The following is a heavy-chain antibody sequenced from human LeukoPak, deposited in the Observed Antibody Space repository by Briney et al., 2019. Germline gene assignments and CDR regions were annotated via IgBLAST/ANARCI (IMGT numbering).Heavy chain of an antibody. CDR2: IYYSGST. V-gene: IGHV4-31*03. D-gene: IGHD3-3*01. CDR3: ARDSGYYDFWSGPKGPFDY. J-gene: IGHJ4*02. CDR1: GGSISSGGYY. Sequence: SETLSLTSTVSGGSISSGGYYWSWIRQHPGKGLEWIGYIYYSGSTYYNPSLKSRVTISVDTSKNQFSLKLSSVTAADTAVYYCARDSGYYDFWSGPKGPFDYWGQGTLVTVSS.